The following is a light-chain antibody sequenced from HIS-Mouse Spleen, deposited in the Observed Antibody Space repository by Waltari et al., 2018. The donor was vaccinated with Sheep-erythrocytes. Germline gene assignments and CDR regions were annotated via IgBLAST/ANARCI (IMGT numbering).Light chain of an antibody. V-gene: IGLV2-14*01. CDR2: EVS. Sequence: QSALTQPASVSGSPGQSITISCTGTSSDVGGYNYASWYQQHSGKAPKLMIYEVSKRPSGGFERFSGSKSGKTASLDISGLQAEDGADYYCCSYAGSRTPWVFGGGTKLTVL. CDR1: SSDVGGYNY. J-gene: IGLJ3*02. CDR3: CSYAGSRTPWV.